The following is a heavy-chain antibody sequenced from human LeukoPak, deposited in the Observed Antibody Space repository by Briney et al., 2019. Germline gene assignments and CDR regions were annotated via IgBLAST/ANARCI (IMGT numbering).Heavy chain of an antibody. J-gene: IGHJ5*02. D-gene: IGHD3-9*01. CDR2: ISWNSGHI. CDR1: GFTFDDYA. Sequence: PGGSLRLSCAASGFTFDDYAMHWVRQTPGKGLEWVSGISWNSGHIGYADSVKGRFTISRDNAKSSLYLRMNTLRAEDTALYYCARCHYDVLTAYKRSDQLLCSFDPWGQGTLVTVSS. V-gene: IGHV3-9*01. CDR3: ARCHYDVLTAYKRSDQLLCSFDP.